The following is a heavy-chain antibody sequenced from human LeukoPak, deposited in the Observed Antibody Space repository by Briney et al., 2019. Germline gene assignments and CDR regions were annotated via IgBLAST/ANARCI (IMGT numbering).Heavy chain of an antibody. J-gene: IGHJ4*02. CDR2: IYYSGST. CDR3: ARDGPSKWELHV. CDR1: GGSISSYY. V-gene: IGHV4-59*12. Sequence: SETLSLTCTVSGGSISSYYWSWIRQPPGKGLEWIGYIYYSGSTNYNPSLKSRVTISVDTSKNQFSLKLSSVTAADTAVYYCARDGPSKWELHVWGQGTLVTVSS. D-gene: IGHD1-26*01.